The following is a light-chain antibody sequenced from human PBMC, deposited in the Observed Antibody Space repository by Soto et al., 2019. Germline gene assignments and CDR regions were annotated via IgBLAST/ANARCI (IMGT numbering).Light chain of an antibody. V-gene: IGKV3-20*01. J-gene: IGKJ5*01. CDR2: GAS. Sequence: EIVLTQSPGTLSLSPGGRATLSCRASQSVSRRLAWYQHRPGQSPMLLISGASMRASGVPVRFSGSGSGTDFTLPISRLEPEDFAVYYCQHYGETPITFGLGTRLEN. CDR3: QHYGETPIT. CDR1: QSVSRR.